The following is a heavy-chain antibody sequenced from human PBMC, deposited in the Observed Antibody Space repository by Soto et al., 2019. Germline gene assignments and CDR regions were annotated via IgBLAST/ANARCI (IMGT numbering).Heavy chain of an antibody. D-gene: IGHD3-3*01. CDR3: ARDRNDFWSGPDY. CDR1: GFTFSSYG. V-gene: IGHV3-33*01. J-gene: IGHJ4*02. Sequence: QVQLVESGGGVVQPGRSLRLSCAASGFTFSSYGMHWVRQAPGKGLEWVAVIWYDGSNKYYADSVKGRFTISRDNSKNTLDRQMNSLRAEDTAVYYCARDRNDFWSGPDYWGQGTLVTVSS. CDR2: IWYDGSNK.